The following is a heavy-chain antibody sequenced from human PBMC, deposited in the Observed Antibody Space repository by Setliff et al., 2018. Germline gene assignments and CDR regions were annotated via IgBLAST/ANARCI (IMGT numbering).Heavy chain of an antibody. D-gene: IGHD2-2*01. CDR2: INWDGRSI. V-gene: IGHV3-20*04. Sequence: GGSLRLSCAASGFTFKNNGMNWVRQAPGKGLEWVSGINWDGRSIGYADSVKGRFTISRANSQNTLFLQMNSLRVEDTAVYFCVKGSSDSRPYYFDYWGQGMLVTVS. CDR3: VKGSSDSRPYYFDY. CDR1: GFTFKNNG. J-gene: IGHJ4*02.